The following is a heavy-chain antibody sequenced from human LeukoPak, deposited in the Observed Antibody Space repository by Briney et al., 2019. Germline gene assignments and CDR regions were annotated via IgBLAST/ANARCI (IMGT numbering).Heavy chain of an antibody. CDR3: ARGGPLIVGATNEDYYYGMDV. Sequence: GASVKVSCKASGYTFTSYYMHWVRQAPGQGLEWMGIINPSGGSTSYAQKFQGRVTMTRDTSTSTVYMELSSLRSEDTAVYYCARGGPLIVGATNEDYYYGMDVWGQGTTVTVSS. D-gene: IGHD1-26*01. CDR1: GYTFTSYY. V-gene: IGHV1-46*01. CDR2: INPSGGST. J-gene: IGHJ6*02.